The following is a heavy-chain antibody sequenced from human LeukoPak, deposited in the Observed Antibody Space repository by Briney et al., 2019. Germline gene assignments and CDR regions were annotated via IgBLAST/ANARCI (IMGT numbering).Heavy chain of an antibody. D-gene: IGHD3-10*01. CDR3: TRGRPYGSGDF. V-gene: IGHV4-59*12. CDR1: GGSISSYY. J-gene: IGHJ4*02. Sequence: PSETLSLTCTVSGGSISSYYWSWIRQPPGKGLEWIGYIYYTGSTYYNPSLKSRVTMLVDTSENQFSLKLSSVTAADTAVYYCTRGRPYGSGDFLGQGTLGTGSS. CDR2: IYYTGST.